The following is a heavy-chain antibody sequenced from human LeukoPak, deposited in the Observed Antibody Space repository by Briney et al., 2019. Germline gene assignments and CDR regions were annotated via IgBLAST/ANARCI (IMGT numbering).Heavy chain of an antibody. Sequence: ASVKVSCKASGYTFTSYGISWVRQAPGQGLEWMGWISAYNGNTNYAQKLQGRVTMTTDTSTSTAYMELRSLRSDDTAVYYCARDPVYSSSWEDDAFDIWGQGTMVTVSS. J-gene: IGHJ3*02. V-gene: IGHV1-18*01. CDR1: GYTFTSYG. CDR2: ISAYNGNT. CDR3: ARDPVYSSSWEDDAFDI. D-gene: IGHD6-13*01.